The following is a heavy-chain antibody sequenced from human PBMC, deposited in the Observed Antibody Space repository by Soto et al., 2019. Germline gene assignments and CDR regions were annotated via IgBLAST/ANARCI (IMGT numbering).Heavy chain of an antibody. CDR3: ARVSYSSGWYFVNYYYYGMDV. Sequence: QVQLVQSGAEVKKPGSSVKVSCKASGGTFSSYAISWVRQAPGQGLEWMGGIIPIFGTANYAQKFQGRVTITADESTSTAYMELSSLRSEDTAVYYCARVSYSSGWYFVNYYYYGMDVWGQGTTVTVSS. J-gene: IGHJ6*02. CDR2: IIPIFGTA. V-gene: IGHV1-69*12. D-gene: IGHD6-19*01. CDR1: GGTFSSYA.